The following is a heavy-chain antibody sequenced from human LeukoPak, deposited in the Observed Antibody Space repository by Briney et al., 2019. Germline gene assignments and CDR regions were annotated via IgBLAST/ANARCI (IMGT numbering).Heavy chain of an antibody. CDR3: ALRIAAAGIR. D-gene: IGHD6-13*01. J-gene: IGHJ4*02. CDR1: GFTFSNAW. Sequence: GGSLRLSCAASGFTFSNAWMNWVRQAPGKGLEWVGRIQTKTDGGTTDYAAPVKGRFTISRDESKNTLYLQMNSLRAEDTAVYYCALRIAAAGIRWGQGTLVTVSS. V-gene: IGHV3-15*01. CDR2: IQTKTDGGTT.